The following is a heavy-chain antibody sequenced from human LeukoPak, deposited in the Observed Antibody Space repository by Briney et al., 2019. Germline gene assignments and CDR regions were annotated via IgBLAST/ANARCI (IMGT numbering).Heavy chain of an antibody. V-gene: IGHV1-46*01. J-gene: IGHJ3*02. Sequence: GASVKVSCKASGYTFTSYYMHWVRQAPGHGLEWMGIINPTTGDTTYAQKFQGRLTMTRDMSTSTVYMELSSLTSEDTAVVYCARYGFSAVWQGGWHAFDIWGQGTVVTVSS. D-gene: IGHD2-15*01. CDR2: INPTTGDT. CDR3: ARYGFSAVWQGGWHAFDI. CDR1: GYTFTSYY.